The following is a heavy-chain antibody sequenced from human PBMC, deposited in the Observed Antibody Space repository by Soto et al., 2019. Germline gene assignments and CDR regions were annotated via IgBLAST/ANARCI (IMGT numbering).Heavy chain of an antibody. J-gene: IGHJ4*02. CDR3: ARSVAVPGAHIDY. D-gene: IGHD6-19*01. CDR2: VYYTGST. Sequence: PWETLSLTCSVSVGSSSGPYWSWIRQSPGKGLEWLGYVYYTGSTNYSPSLRSRVSISVDTSKNEFSLRLSSVTAADTAVYFCARSVAVPGAHIDYWGQGTQVTVSS. CDR1: VGSSSGPY. V-gene: IGHV4-59*11.